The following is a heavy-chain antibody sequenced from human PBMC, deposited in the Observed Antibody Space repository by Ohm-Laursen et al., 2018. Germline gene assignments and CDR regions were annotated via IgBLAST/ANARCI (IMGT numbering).Heavy chain of an antibody. D-gene: IGHD6-13*01. V-gene: IGHV5-51*01. Sequence: GESLKISCKGSGYSFTSYWIAWVRQMPGKGLEWMGIIYPGDSDTRYSPSFQGQVTISADRSISTAYLQWSRLKASDTAMYYCARLHARIAAARYDAFDIWGQGSMVTVSS. J-gene: IGHJ3*02. CDR2: IYPGDSDT. CDR3: ARLHARIAAARYDAFDI. CDR1: GYSFTSYW.